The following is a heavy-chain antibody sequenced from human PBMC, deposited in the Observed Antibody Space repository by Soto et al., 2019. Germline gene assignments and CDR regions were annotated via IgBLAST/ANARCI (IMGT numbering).Heavy chain of an antibody. V-gene: IGHV1-46*03. D-gene: IGHD4-17*01. J-gene: IGHJ3*02. CDR2: INPRGGST. CDR1: GYTFTSYY. Sequence: QVQLVQSGAEVKKPGASVKVSCKASGYTFTSYYMHWVRQAPGQGLEWMGIINPRGGSTSYAQKFQGRVTMTRDTSTSTVYMELSSLRSEDTAVYYCARCGPYYGADDAFDIWGQGTMVTVSS. CDR3: ARCGPYYGADDAFDI.